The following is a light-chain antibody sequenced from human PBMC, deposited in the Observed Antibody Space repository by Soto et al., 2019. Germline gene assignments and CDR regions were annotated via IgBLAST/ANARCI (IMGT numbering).Light chain of an antibody. CDR2: GAS. CDR1: QSVSSNY. V-gene: IGKV3-20*01. J-gene: IGKJ1*01. CDR3: QHYGSSPET. Sequence: EIVLTQSPGTLSLSPGERATLSCRAGQSVSSNYLAWYQQKPGQAPRLLIYGASSRATGIPDRFSGSGSGTDFTLTISRLEPEDFAVYYCQHYGSSPETFGQGTKVDTK.